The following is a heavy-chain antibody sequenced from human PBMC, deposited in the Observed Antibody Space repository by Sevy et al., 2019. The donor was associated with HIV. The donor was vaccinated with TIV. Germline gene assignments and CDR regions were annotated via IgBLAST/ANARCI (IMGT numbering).Heavy chain of an antibody. J-gene: IGHJ4*02. CDR2: IKGDGSDK. D-gene: IGHD3-16*01. V-gene: IGHV3-7*01. CDR1: GFTFSADW. Sequence: GGSLRLSCAASGFTFSADWMNWVRQAPGKGLEWVANIKGDGSDKHNVDSVEGRFTISRDNAKNLVYLQMNSLRVEDTAVYYCAHETFGRFESWGQGTLVTVSS. CDR3: AHETFGRFES.